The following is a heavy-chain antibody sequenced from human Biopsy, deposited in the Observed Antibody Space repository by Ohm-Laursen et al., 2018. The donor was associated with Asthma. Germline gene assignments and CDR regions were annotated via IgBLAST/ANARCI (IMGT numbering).Heavy chain of an antibody. CDR2: IYYSGST. CDR3: ARAQDYYDSRGYYRSFDY. J-gene: IGHJ4*02. Sequence: SETLSLTCTVFGGAIDSGAYYWSWIRQLPGKGLEWIGFIYYSGSTYYNPSLKSRVSISIDTSKNQFSLKLSSVTAADTAVYYCARAQDYYDSRGYYRSFDYWGQGTLVTVSS. D-gene: IGHD3-22*01. V-gene: IGHV4-31*03. CDR1: GGAIDSGAYY.